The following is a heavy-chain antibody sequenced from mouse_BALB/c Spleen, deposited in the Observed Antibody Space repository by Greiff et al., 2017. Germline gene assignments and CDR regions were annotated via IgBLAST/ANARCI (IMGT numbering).Heavy chain of an antibody. J-gene: IGHJ4*01. V-gene: IGHV14-3*02. CDR2: IDPANGNT. Sequence: VQLQQSGAELVKPGASVKLSCTASGFNITDTYMHWVKQRHEQGLEWIGRIDPANGNTKYDPKFQGKATITADTSSNTAYLQLSSLTSEDTAVYYWATYDYLYAMDYWGQGTSVTVSA. CDR1: GFNITDTY. D-gene: IGHD2-4*01. CDR3: ATYDYLYAMDY.